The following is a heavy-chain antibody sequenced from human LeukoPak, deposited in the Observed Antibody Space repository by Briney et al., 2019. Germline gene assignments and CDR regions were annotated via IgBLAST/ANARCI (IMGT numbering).Heavy chain of an antibody. J-gene: IGHJ4*02. Sequence: SETLSLTCTVSGGSISSYYWSWIRQPPGKGLEWIGYIYYSGSTNYNPSLKSRVTISVDTSKNQFSLKLSSVTAADTAVYYCARALSTMVRGVIISYFDYWGQGTLVTVSS. CDR2: IYYSGST. CDR1: GGSISSYY. V-gene: IGHV4-59*01. CDR3: ARALSTMVRGVIISYFDY. D-gene: IGHD3-10*01.